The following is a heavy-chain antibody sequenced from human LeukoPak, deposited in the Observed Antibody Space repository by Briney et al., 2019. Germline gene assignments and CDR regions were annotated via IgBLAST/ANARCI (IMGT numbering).Heavy chain of an antibody. D-gene: IGHD2-2*01. CDR2: ISYDGTNK. Sequence: GGSLRLSCVASGFTFSNYAMHWVRQAPGKGLEWVTVISYDGTNKYYADSVKGRLTISRDNSKNTLYLQMNSLRTEDTAVYYCARDAVVRDCSSTSCPPTYWGQGTLSPSPQ. CDR1: GFTFSNYA. J-gene: IGHJ4*02. V-gene: IGHV3-30*04. CDR3: ARDAVVRDCSSTSCPPTY.